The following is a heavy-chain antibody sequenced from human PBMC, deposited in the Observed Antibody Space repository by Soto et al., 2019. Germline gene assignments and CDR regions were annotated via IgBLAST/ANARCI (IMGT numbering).Heavy chain of an antibody. CDR3: ARDKGIAAAGRQVGFDY. J-gene: IGHJ4*02. CDR1: GGTFSSYA. V-gene: IGHV1-69*13. Sequence: ASVKVSCKASGGTFSSYAISWVRQAPGQGLEWMGGIIPIFGTANYAQKFQGRVTITADESTSTAYMELSSLRSEDTAVYYCARDKGIAAAGRQVGFDYWGQGTLVTVSS. CDR2: IIPIFGTA. D-gene: IGHD6-13*01.